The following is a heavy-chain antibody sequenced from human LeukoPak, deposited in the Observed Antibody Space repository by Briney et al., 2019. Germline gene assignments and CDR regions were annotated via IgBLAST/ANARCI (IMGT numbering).Heavy chain of an antibody. CDR1: GFTFRNYA. CDR2: ISYDGTHE. D-gene: IGHD1/OR15-1a*01. Sequence: PGGSLRLSCVASGFTFRNYAMHWVRQVPGKGLEWVAVISYDGTHEHYADSVKGRFSISRDDPNNTLYLQMNSLTTEDTAVYYCARDNNGDYWGQGTLVTVSS. CDR3: ARDNNGDY. V-gene: IGHV3-30-3*01. J-gene: IGHJ4*02.